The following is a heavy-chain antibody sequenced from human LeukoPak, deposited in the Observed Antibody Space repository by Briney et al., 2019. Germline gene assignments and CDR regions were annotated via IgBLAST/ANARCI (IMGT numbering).Heavy chain of an antibody. Sequence: SETLSLICTVSGGSISSYYWSWIRQPPGKGLEWIGYIYYSGSTNYNPSLKSRVTISVDTSKNQFSLKLSSVTAADTAVYYCARDAGFGIWGQGTMVTVSS. CDR2: IYYSGST. CDR3: ARDAGFGI. J-gene: IGHJ3*02. CDR1: GGSISSYY. D-gene: IGHD3-16*01. V-gene: IGHV4-59*01.